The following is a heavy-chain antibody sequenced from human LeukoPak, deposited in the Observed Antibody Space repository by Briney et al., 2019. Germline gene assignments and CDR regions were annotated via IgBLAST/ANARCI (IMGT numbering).Heavy chain of an antibody. J-gene: IGHJ3*02. CDR2: ISWNSGSI. Sequence: PGRSLRLSCAASGFTFDDYAMHWVRQAPGKGLEWVSGISWNSGSIGYADSVKGRFTISRDNAKSSLYLQMNSLRAEDMALYYCAKGFGVVLADAFDIWGQGTMVTVSS. D-gene: IGHD3-3*01. CDR1: GFTFDDYA. V-gene: IGHV3-9*03. CDR3: AKGFGVVLADAFDI.